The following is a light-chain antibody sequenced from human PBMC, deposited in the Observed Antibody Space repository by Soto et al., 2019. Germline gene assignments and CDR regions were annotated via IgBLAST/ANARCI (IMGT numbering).Light chain of an antibody. CDR3: RQYGSSPLT. CDR2: GAS. CDR1: QSVSSSY. J-gene: IGKJ4*01. V-gene: IGKV3-20*01. Sequence: EIVWTQSPGTLSLSPGERATLSCRASQSVSSSYLAWYQQKPGQAPRLLIYGASSRATGIPDRFSGSGSGTDFTLTISRLEPEDFAVYYCRQYGSSPLTFGGGTKVDIK.